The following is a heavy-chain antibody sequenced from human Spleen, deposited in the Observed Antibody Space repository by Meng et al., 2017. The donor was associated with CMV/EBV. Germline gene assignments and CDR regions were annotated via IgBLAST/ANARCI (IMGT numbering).Heavy chain of an antibody. J-gene: IGHJ4*02. Sequence: KASEGTFRTYAVTWVRQAPGQGLEWMGRIIPIYGTTNYAQKFQSRVTITTDESTGTAYMELSSLRSEDAAFYYCARSCNGNTCPFDFWGQGTLVTVSS. V-gene: IGHV1-69*05. CDR3: ARSCNGNTCPFDF. CDR2: IIPIYGTT. CDR1: EGTFRTYA. D-gene: IGHD2/OR15-2a*01.